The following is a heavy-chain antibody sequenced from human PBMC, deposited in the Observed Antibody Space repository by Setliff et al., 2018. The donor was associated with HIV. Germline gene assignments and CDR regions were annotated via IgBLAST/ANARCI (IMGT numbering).Heavy chain of an antibody. J-gene: IGHJ5*02. Sequence: PSETLSLTCTVSGVSISSTNYYWGWIRQPPGKGLEWIGSLHYSGNTYYNSSLKSRVTISLDTSKNQFSLKLNSVTAADTAVYYCARDMTYYFDSSGSFGWFDPWGQGTLVTVSS. CDR1: GVSISSTNYY. CDR3: ARDMTYYFDSSGSFGWFDP. D-gene: IGHD3-22*01. CDR2: LHYSGNT. V-gene: IGHV4-39*07.